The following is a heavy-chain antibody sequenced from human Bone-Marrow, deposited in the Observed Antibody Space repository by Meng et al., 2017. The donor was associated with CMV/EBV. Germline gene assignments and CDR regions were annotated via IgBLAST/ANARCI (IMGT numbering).Heavy chain of an antibody. V-gene: IGHV3-21*01. D-gene: IGHD6-6*01. CDR2: ISSSSSYI. Sequence: EVPLVESGGGLVKPGGSLRFSCAASGFTFSSYSMNWVRQAPGKGLEWVSSISSSSSYIYYADSVKGRFTISRDNAKNSLYLQMNSLRAEDTAVYYCAAIAAPPVDLWGRGTLVTVSS. J-gene: IGHJ2*01. CDR3: AAIAAPPVDL. CDR1: GFTFSSYS.